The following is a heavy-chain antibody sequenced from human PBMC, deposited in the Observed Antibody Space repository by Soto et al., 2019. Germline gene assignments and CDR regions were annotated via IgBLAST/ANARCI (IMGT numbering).Heavy chain of an antibody. V-gene: IGHV3-53*01. J-gene: IGHJ4*01. D-gene: IGHD6-6*01. CDR2: IYSAGST. CDR3: ARARQSEYSNSIFFGY. CDR1: GLTVSRTQ. Sequence: PGGSLRLSCAVSGLTVSRTQMSWVRQAPGKGLQWVSVIYSAGSTYYANAVKGRFTISRDISENKIFLELNGFTVEDTAVYYCARARQSEYSNSIFFGYRGRGTVVTASS.